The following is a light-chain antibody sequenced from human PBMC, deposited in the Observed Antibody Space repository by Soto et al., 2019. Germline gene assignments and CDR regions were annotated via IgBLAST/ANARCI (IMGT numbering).Light chain of an antibody. V-gene: IGKV3-11*01. CDR3: QHRDSWPLT. CDR2: DAS. J-gene: IGKJ4*01. CDR1: QSLSTY. Sequence: EIVLTQSPATLSLFPGEKTTLPCRASQSLSTYLALYQQKPGQAPRLLIYDASNRATGIPARFSGSGSGTDFTLTISSLEPEDFAVYYCQHRDSWPLTFGGGTKVEIK.